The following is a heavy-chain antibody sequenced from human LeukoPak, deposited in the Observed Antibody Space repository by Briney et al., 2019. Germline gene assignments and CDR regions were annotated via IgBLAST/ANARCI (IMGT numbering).Heavy chain of an antibody. Sequence: PGGSLRLSCAASGFTFSSYAMTWVRQAPEKGLEWVSQITGSGGSTYYADSVRGRFTISRDNSKTTLYLQMNSLRAEDTAVYYCAKDIVSSRWYYFDYWGQGTLVTVSS. CDR1: GFTFSSYA. CDR3: AKDIVSSRWYYFDY. J-gene: IGHJ4*02. D-gene: IGHD6-13*01. CDR2: ITGSGGST. V-gene: IGHV3-23*01.